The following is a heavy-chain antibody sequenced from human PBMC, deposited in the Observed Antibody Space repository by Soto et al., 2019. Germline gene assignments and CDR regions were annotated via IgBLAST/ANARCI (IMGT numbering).Heavy chain of an antibody. V-gene: IGHV4-4*02. CDR3: AHSTGWYILDY. CDR1: GGSIITQNY. D-gene: IGHD1-1*01. Sequence: QVQLQESGPGLVEPSGTLSLTCAVSGGSIITQNYYNWVRQSPGKGVEWIGEIHNRANTNFSPSLKSRLTLSVDTSKNQVSLRLSSVTAAGTAISYCAHSTGWYILDYWGQGALVTVS. J-gene: IGHJ4*02. CDR2: IHNRANT.